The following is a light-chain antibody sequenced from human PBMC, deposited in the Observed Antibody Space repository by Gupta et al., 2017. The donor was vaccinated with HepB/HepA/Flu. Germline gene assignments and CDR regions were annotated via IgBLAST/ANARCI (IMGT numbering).Light chain of an antibody. CDR2: NDG. CDR3: PVWDNIGNRGI. CDR1: NIGTYS. V-gene: IGLV3-21*04. Sequence: SYVLTQPPSVSVAPGTTARIPCGGNNIGTYSVHWYQQKAGQAPLLVIYNDGVRPSGTPERFSGSNSGKTATLNISRVEAGDEAGYFCPVWDNIGNRGIFGGGTKLTVL. J-gene: IGLJ2*01.